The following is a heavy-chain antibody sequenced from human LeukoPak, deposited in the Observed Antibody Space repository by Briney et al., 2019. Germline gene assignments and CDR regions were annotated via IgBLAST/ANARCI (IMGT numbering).Heavy chain of an antibody. Sequence: GRSLRLSCAASGFTFSSYAVSWVRQAPGKGLEWVSAISGSGGSTYYADSVKGRFTISRDNSKNTLYLQMNSLGAEDTAVYYCARGGLSSSWYNLIDYWGQGTLVTVSS. CDR1: GFTFSSYA. D-gene: IGHD6-13*01. V-gene: IGHV3-23*01. CDR2: ISGSGGST. J-gene: IGHJ4*02. CDR3: ARGGLSSSWYNLIDY.